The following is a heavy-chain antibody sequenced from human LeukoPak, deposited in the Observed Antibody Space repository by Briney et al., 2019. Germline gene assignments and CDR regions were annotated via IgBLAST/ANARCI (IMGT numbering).Heavy chain of an antibody. D-gene: IGHD2-21*02. CDR3: ARVSYCGGDCYSNWFDP. J-gene: IGHJ5*02. CDR2: MNPNSGNT. V-gene: IGHV1-8*02. Sequence: ASVKVSCKASGYTFTNYYMHWVRQATGQGLEWMGWMNPNSGNTGYAQKFQGRVTMTRNTSISTAYMELSSLRSEDTAVYYCARVSYCGGDCYSNWFDPWGQGTLVTVSS. CDR1: GYTFTNYY.